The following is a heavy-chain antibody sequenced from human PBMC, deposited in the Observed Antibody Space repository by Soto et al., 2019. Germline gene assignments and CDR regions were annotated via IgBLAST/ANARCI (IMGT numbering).Heavy chain of an antibody. CDR1: GFTFSSYW. CDR2: IKQDGSEK. V-gene: IGHV3-7*01. CDR3: ARDFWEYSSSSRKNFYWYFDL. Sequence: GGSLRLSCAASGFTFSSYWMSWVRQAPGKGLEWVANIKQDGSEKYYVDSVKGRFTISRDNAKNSLYLQMNSLRAEDTAVYYCARDFWEYSSSSRKNFYWYFDLWGRGTLVTVSS. J-gene: IGHJ2*01. D-gene: IGHD6-6*01.